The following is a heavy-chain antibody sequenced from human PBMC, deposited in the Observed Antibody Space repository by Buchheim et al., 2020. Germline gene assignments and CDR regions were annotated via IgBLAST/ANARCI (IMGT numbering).Heavy chain of an antibody. V-gene: IGHV4-31*03. J-gene: IGHJ4*02. Sequence: QVQLQESGPGLVKPAQTLSLICSVSGASISSGNYYWNWIRQRPGQGLEWIGYVYSSGVTYYSPSLRSRLAISLDTSQNQFSLGLRSVTAADTAVYYCATSRRGTPLVDWGQGSL. CDR2: VYSSGVT. D-gene: IGHD3-16*01. CDR3: ATSRRGTPLVD. CDR1: GASISSGNYY.